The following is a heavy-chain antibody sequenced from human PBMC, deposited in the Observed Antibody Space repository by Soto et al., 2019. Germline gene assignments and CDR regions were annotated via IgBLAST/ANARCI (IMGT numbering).Heavy chain of an antibody. D-gene: IGHD1-7*01. V-gene: IGHV4-30-2*01. CDR1: GDSISSGGYS. Sequence: SETLSLTCAVSGDSISSGGYSWSWIRQPPGKGLEWIGYIYHSGSTYYNPSLKSRVTISVDRSKNQFSLKLSSVTAADTAVYYCARERAGITGTSNWFDPWGQGTLVTVSS. J-gene: IGHJ5*02. CDR3: ARERAGITGTSNWFDP. CDR2: IYHSGST.